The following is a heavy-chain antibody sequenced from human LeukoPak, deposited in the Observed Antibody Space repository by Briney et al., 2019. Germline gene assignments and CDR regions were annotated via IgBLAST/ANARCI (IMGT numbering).Heavy chain of an antibody. J-gene: IGHJ4*02. V-gene: IGHV6-1*01. D-gene: IGHD1-26*01. Sequence: QTLSLTCAISGVSVPSNRVAWNWLPPSPSRALEWLGSPDYSSKWYNYFAVSVKSRITINPDTSKNQFSLQLNSVTPEDTAVYYCARSIVGATSYFDYWGQGTLVTVSS. CDR1: GVSVPSNRVA. CDR3: ARSIVGATSYFDY. CDR2: PDYSSKWYN.